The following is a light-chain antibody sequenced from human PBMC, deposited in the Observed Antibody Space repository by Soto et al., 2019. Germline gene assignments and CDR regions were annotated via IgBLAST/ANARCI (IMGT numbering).Light chain of an antibody. J-gene: IGLJ2*01. Sequence: QSVLTQPPSASGTPGQRVTISCSGSTSNIGGNTVNWYQQLPGTAPKLLIYSNNQRPSGVPDRFSGSKSGTSASLAISRLQSEDEGAYYCAAWDDSLNALTFGGGTKVTVL. CDR2: SNN. CDR3: AAWDDSLNALT. CDR1: TSNIGGNT. V-gene: IGLV1-44*01.